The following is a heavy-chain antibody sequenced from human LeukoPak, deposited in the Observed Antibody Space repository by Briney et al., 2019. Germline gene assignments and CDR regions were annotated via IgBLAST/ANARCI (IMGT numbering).Heavy chain of an antibody. CDR2: INPNSGGT. J-gene: IGHJ6*03. Sequence: GASVKVSCKASGYTFTGFYMHWVRQAPGQGLEWMGWINPNSGGTNYAQKLQGRVTMTTDTSTSTAYMELRSLRSDDTAVYYCARDAAGRDNWNYGYYYYYMDVWGKGTTVTVSS. V-gene: IGHV1-2*02. D-gene: IGHD1-7*01. CDR1: GYTFTGFY. CDR3: ARDAAGRDNWNYGYYYYYMDV.